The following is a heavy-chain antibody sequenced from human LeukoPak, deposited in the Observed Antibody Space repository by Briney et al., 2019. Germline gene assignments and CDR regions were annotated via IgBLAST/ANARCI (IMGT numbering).Heavy chain of an antibody. CDR2: FDPEDGET. Sequence: GASVKVSCKVSGYTLAELSMHWVRQAPGKGLEWMGGFDPEDGETIYAQKFQGRVTMTEDTSTDTAYMELSSLGSEDTAVYYCATELIYSGHPSYWGQGTLVTVSS. CDR1: GYTLAELS. D-gene: IGHD5-12*01. CDR3: ATELIYSGHPSY. V-gene: IGHV1-24*01. J-gene: IGHJ4*02.